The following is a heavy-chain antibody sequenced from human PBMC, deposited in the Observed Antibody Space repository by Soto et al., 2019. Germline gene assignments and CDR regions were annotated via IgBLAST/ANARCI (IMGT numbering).Heavy chain of an antibody. Sequence: EVQLVQSGAEVKKPGESVKISCQASGYSFPNYRIGWVRQMPGKGLEWMAIIYPDDSDTKYSPSFQGQVTISADKSISTAYLQWSSLKASDTAMYYCATQGHDTSGYRVDYWGQGTLVTVSS. CDR2: IYPDDSDT. J-gene: IGHJ4*02. CDR1: GYSFPNYR. D-gene: IGHD3-22*01. V-gene: IGHV5-51*01. CDR3: ATQGHDTSGYRVDY.